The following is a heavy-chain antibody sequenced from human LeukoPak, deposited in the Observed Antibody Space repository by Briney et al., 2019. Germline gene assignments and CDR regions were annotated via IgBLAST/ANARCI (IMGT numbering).Heavy chain of an antibody. D-gene: IGHD6-13*01. V-gene: IGHV3-48*01. J-gene: IGHJ4*02. CDR3: ARDWSDIAAAAFGDYFDY. Sequence: GGSLRLSCAASGFTFSSYSMNWVRQAPGKGLEWVSYISSSSSTIYYADSVKGRFTISRDNAKNSLYLQMNSLRAEDTAVYYCARDWSDIAAAAFGDYFDYWGQGTLVTVSS. CDR1: GFTFSSYS. CDR2: ISSSSSTI.